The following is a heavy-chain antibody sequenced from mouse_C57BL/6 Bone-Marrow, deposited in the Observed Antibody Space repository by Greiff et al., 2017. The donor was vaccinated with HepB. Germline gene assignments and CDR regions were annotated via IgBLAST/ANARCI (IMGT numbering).Heavy chain of an antibody. CDR3: ARISTVVATDY. CDR2: ISSGGSYT. J-gene: IGHJ2*01. D-gene: IGHD1-1*01. V-gene: IGHV5-6*01. CDR1: GFTFSSYG. Sequence: EVKLMESGGDLVKPGGSLKLSCAASGFTFSSYGMSWVRPTPDKRLEWVATISSGGSYTYYPDSVKGRFTISRDNAKNTLYLQMSSLKSEDTAMYDCARISTVVATDYWGQGTTLTVSS.